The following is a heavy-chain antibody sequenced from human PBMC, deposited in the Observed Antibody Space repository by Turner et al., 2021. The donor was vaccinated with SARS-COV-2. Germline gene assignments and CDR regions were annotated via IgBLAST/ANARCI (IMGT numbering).Heavy chain of an antibody. Sequence: QVQLQESCPGMVKPSGPLSLTCAVSGGSISSSNWWSWVRQPPGKGLEWIGEIYHSGSTNYNPSLKSRFTISVDKSKNQFSLKLSSVTAADTAVYYCARRYCSSTSCPNYFDYWGQGTLVTVSS. V-gene: IGHV4-4*02. CDR2: IYHSGST. D-gene: IGHD2-2*01. CDR3: ARRYCSSTSCPNYFDY. CDR1: GGSISSSNW. J-gene: IGHJ4*02.